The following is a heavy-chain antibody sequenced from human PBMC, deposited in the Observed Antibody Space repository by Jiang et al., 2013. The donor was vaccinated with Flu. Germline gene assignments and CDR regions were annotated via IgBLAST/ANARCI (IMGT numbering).Heavy chain of an antibody. CDR1: GFSLTSSGMR. Sequence: KPTQTLTLTCSFSGFSLTSSGMRVSWIRQPPGKALEWLARIDWDDEKFYNTRLKARLSISKDTSRNQVVLTMTNMDPVDTATYYCARSERDCSGGSCDFDYWGQGTLVTVSS. CDR2: IDWDDEK. CDR3: ARSERDCSGGSCDFDY. D-gene: IGHD2-15*01. J-gene: IGHJ4*02. V-gene: IGHV2-70*04.